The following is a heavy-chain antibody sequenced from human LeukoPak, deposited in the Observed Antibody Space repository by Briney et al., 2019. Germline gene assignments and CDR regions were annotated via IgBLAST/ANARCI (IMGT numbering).Heavy chain of an antibody. CDR1: GGSISSYY. CDR2: IYTSGST. D-gene: IGHD6-19*01. J-gene: IGHJ4*02. Sequence: PSETLSLTCTVSGGSISSYYWSWIRQPAGKGLEWIGRIYTSGSTNYNPSLKSRVTMSVDTSKNQFSLKLSSVTAADTAVYYCARAGGVGGWPTEPYYFDYWGQGTLVTVSS. V-gene: IGHV4-4*07. CDR3: ARAGGVGGWPTEPYYFDY.